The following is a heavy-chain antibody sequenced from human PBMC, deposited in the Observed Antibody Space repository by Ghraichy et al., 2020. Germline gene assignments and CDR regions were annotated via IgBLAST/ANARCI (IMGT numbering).Heavy chain of an antibody. CDR3: AKEGGFSSGGPNWDWYFDL. D-gene: IGHD6-19*01. CDR1: GFTFDDYA. CDR2: ISWNSGSI. Sequence: SLNISCAASGFTFDDYAMHWVRQAPGKGLEWVSGISWNSGSIGYADSVKGRFTISRDNAKNSLYLQMNSLRAEDTALYYCAKEGGFSSGGPNWDWYFDLWGRGTLVTVSS. J-gene: IGHJ2*01. V-gene: IGHV3-9*01.